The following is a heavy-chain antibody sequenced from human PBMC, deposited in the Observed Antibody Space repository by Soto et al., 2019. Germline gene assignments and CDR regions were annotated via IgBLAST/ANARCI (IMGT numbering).Heavy chain of an antibody. D-gene: IGHD5-12*01. CDR3: ASGLHFDY. CDR2: IVPIVDTS. J-gene: IGHJ4*02. Sequence: EASVKVSCKTSGGTFSSYAITWVRQAPGQGLEWMGGIVPIVDTSTYAQKFQGRVTMTTDTSTSTAYMELRSLRSDDTAVYYCASGLHFDYWGQGTLVTVSS. CDR1: GGTFSSYA. V-gene: IGHV1-69*05.